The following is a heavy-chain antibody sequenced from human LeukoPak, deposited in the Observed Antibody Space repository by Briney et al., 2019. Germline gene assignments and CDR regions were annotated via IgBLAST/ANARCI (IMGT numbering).Heavy chain of an antibody. D-gene: IGHD3-22*01. J-gene: IGHJ4*02. Sequence: GGSLRLSCAASGFTFSSYSMNWVRQAPGKGLEWVSTISGGGGSTYYADSVKGRFTISRDNSKNTLYLQMNSLRAEDTAVYYCAREGIVRSVYYHDGRWDFGYGAQGT. V-gene: IGHV3-23*01. CDR1: GFTFSSYS. CDR3: AREGIVRSVYYHDGRWDFGY. CDR2: ISGGGGST.